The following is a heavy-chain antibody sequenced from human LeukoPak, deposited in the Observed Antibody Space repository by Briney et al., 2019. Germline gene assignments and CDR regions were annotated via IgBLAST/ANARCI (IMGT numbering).Heavy chain of an antibody. CDR1: GGSISSSSYY. V-gene: IGHV4-39*07. J-gene: IGHJ4*02. CDR3: ARDVTLATIAPLGFGY. Sequence: PSETLSLTCTVSGGSISSSSYYWGWIRQPPGKGLEWIGSIYYSGSTYYNPSLKSRVTISVDTSKNQFSLKLSSVTAADTAVYYCARDVTLATIAPLGFGYWGQGTLVTVSS. CDR2: IYYSGST. D-gene: IGHD5-12*01.